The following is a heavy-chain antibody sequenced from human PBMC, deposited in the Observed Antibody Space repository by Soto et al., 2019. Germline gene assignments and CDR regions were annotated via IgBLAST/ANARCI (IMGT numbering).Heavy chain of an antibody. CDR1: GGSISNYY. D-gene: IGHD1-26*01. CDR3: ARDGKVSGSATHWFDP. J-gene: IGHJ5*02. V-gene: IGHV4-59*01. Sequence: SETLSLTCTLSGGSISNYYWSWIRQPPGKGLEWIGCIFYSGSTNYSPSLRSRVTISVDTSKNQFSLELSSVTAADTAVYYCARDGKVSGSATHWFDPWGQGTLVTVS. CDR2: IFYSGST.